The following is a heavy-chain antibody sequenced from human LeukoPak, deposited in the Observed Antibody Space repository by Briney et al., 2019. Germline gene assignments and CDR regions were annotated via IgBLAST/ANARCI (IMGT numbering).Heavy chain of an antibody. CDR3: ARHGFWEDAFDI. J-gene: IGHJ3*02. V-gene: IGHV4-30-4*07. CDR1: GGSISSGGYS. CDR2: IYYSGST. D-gene: IGHD3-3*01. Sequence: PSQTLSLTCAVSGGSISSGGYSWRWIRQPPGKGLEWVGYIYYSGSTNYSPSLKSRVTISVDTSKNQFSLKLSSVTAADTAVYYCARHGFWEDAFDIWGQGTMVTVSS.